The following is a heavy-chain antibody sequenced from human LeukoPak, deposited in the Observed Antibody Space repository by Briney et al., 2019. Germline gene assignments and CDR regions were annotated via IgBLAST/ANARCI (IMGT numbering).Heavy chain of an antibody. CDR3: ARDGISYGSGRYYIRDYDYYSMDV. J-gene: IGHJ6*03. Sequence: ASVKVSCKASGYTFTGYYMHWVRQAPGQGLEWMGWINPNSGGTNYAHQFQGRVTMTRDTSISTAYMELSRLRSEDSAVYYCARDGISYGSGRYYIRDYDYYSMDVWGKGTTVTVSS. CDR1: GYTFTGYY. V-gene: IGHV1-2*02. CDR2: INPNSGGT. D-gene: IGHD3-10*01.